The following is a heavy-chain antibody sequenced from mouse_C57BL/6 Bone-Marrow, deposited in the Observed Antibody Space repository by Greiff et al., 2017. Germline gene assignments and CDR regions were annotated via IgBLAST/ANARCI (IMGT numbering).Heavy chain of an antibody. V-gene: IGHV1-58*01. CDR2: ISIGNGYT. Sequence: VQLQQSGAELVRPGSSVKMSCKTSGYTFTSYGINWVQQRPGQGLEWIGYISIGNGYTEYNETFKGKATLTSDTYSSSVNVQLSSLTSEDSAIYCCARTPCDGYPLADWGQGTLVTVSA. J-gene: IGHJ3*01. CDR3: ARTPCDGYPLAD. D-gene: IGHD2-3*01. CDR1: GYTFTSYG.